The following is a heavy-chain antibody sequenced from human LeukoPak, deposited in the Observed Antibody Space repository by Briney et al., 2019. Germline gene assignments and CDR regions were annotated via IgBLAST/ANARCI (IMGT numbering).Heavy chain of an antibody. CDR2: IYYSGST. CDR1: GASISSGNYY. J-gene: IGHJ4*02. Sequence: PSETLSLTCTVSGASISSGNYYRSWIRQPPGKGLEWIGYIYYSGSTYYNPSLKSRIAISVDTSKNQFSLKLSSVTAADTAVYYCARSSFYSSSWYFDYWGQGTLVTVSS. D-gene: IGHD6-13*01. CDR3: ARSSFYSSSWYFDY. V-gene: IGHV4-30-4*08.